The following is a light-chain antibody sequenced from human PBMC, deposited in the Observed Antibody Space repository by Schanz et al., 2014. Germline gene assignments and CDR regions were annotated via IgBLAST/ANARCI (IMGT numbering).Light chain of an antibody. CDR1: SSDIGGYNY. CDR2: DVS. J-gene: IGLJ3*02. Sequence: QSVLTQPASVSGSPGQSITISCTGTSSDIGGYNYVSWYQQHPGKAPKVMIFDVSNRPSGVSNRFSGSKSGNTASLTISGRQTEDEADYYFTSYTRLSTWVFGGGTKLPVL. CDR3: TSYTRLSTWV. V-gene: IGLV2-14*03.